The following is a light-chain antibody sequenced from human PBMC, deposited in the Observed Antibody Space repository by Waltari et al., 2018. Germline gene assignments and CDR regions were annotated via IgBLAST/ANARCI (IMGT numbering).Light chain of an antibody. CDR3: QQNYAFPRT. V-gene: IGKV1D-8*01. J-gene: IGKJ1*01. Sequence: VIWVTQSPSLLSASTGDTVSITCRTSQDVKNYFAWYRQKPGKVPELLIYTATFLQTGVPSRFSGSGSGTDFTLTITSLQSEDFATYFCQQNYAFPRTFGQGTKVEVK. CDR1: QDVKNY. CDR2: TAT.